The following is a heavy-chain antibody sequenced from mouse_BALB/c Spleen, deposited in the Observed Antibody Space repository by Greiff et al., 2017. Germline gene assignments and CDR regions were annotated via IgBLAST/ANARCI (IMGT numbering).Heavy chain of an antibody. J-gene: IGHJ4*01. V-gene: IGHV1-54*01. CDR1: GYAFTNYL. CDR3: TRGGHYYGYDAMDY. CDR2: INPGSGGT. D-gene: IGHD1-2*01. Sequence: QVQLQQSGAELVRPGTSVKVSCKASGYAFTNYLIEWVKQRPGQGLEWIGVINPGSGGTNYNEKFKGKATLTADKSSSTAYMQLSSLTSDDSAVYYCTRGGHYYGYDAMDYWGQGTSVTVSS.